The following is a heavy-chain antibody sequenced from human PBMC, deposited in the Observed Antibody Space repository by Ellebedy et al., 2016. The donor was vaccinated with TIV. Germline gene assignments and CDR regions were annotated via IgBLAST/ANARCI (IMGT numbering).Heavy chain of an antibody. CDR3: ARGRPYGMDV. V-gene: IGHV1-46*01. J-gene: IGHJ6*02. CDR1: GYTFTTYH. CDR2: INPSDGST. Sequence: AASVKVSCRPSGYTFTTYHIHWVRQAPGQGLEWMGIINPSDGSTTYAQKFQGRVIMTRDTSTITVYIVLSSLRSEDMAVYYCARGRPYGMDVWGQGTTVTVSS.